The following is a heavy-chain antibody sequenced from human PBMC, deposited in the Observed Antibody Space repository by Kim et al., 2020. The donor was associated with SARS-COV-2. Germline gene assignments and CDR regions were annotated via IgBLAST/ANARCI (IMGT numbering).Heavy chain of an antibody. CDR1: GFTFSNYG. D-gene: IGHD3-10*01. CDR2: GTASAFNT. CDR3: VREHLTSVGGATFFYVDL. V-gene: IGHV3-23*01. J-gene: IGHJ2*01. Sequence: GGSLRLSCAASGFTFSNYGIGWIRQAPGTGLEWVSAHDGTASAFNTHYAAYVAGRFTLSRDNSKNTLYLQMNSLRVEDTAKYYCVREHLTSVGGATFFYVDLWGRGALVTVSS.